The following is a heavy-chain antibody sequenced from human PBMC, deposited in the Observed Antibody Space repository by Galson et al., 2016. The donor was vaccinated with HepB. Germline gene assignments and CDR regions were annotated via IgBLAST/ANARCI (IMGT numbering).Heavy chain of an antibody. J-gene: IGHJ5*02. Sequence: YTFTDYYIHWVRQAPGQGLQWMGWINPNSGGTNYAQKFQGRVTMTRDTSISTAYMEMRRLRSDDTALYYCARSTSRPNWFDPWGQGTLVTVSS. D-gene: IGHD2/OR15-2a*01. CDR2: INPNSGGT. CDR1: YTFTDYY. V-gene: IGHV1-2*02. CDR3: ARSTSRPNWFDP.